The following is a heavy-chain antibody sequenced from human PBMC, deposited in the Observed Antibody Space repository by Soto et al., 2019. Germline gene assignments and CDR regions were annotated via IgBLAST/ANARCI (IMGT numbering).Heavy chain of an antibody. CDR3: AQAGDSWYLYYFDH. V-gene: IGHV3-23*01. D-gene: IGHD2-21*01. Sequence: GGSLRLSCAASGFTFSSYAMSWVRQAPGKGLEWVSAISGSGCSTYYADSVKGWFTISRDNSKNTLYLQMNSLRAEDSAVYYCAQAGDSWYLYYFDHWGQGALVTVSS. CDR2: ISGSGCST. CDR1: GFTFSSYA. J-gene: IGHJ4*02.